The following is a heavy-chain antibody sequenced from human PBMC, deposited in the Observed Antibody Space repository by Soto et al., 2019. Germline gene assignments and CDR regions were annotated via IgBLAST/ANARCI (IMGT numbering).Heavy chain of an antibody. CDR2: IWYDGSNK. J-gene: IGHJ5*02. Sequence: QVQLVESGGGVVQPGRSLRLSCAASGFTFSSYGMHWVRQAPGKGLEWVAVIWYDGSNKYYADSVKGRFTISRDNSKNTLYLQMNSLRAEDTAVYYCARAGMATTNWFDPWGQGTLVTVSS. V-gene: IGHV3-33*01. CDR1: GFTFSSYG. CDR3: ARAGMATTNWFDP. D-gene: IGHD5-12*01.